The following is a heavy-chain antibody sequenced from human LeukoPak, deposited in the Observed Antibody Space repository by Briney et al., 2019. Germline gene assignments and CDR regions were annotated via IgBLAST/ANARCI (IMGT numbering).Heavy chain of an antibody. D-gene: IGHD3-16*01. CDR1: GFTFSSSW. CDR2: ITRDGSST. CDR3: ARDPGYESWSPFWGGMDV. V-gene: IGHV3-74*01. J-gene: IGHJ6*04. Sequence: PGGSLRLSCAASGFTFSSSWMHWVRHAPGKGLVWGSRITRDGSSTTDADSVKGRFTTSRDNAKNTLYQQMDSLRDADTAVYYCARDPGYESWSPFWGGMDVWGNGTTVIVSS.